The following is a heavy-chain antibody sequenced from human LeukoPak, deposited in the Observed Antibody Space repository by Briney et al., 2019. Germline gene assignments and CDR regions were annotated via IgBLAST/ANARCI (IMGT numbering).Heavy chain of an antibody. J-gene: IGHJ4*02. CDR1: GYTFTGYY. D-gene: IGHD3-10*01. CDR2: INPNSGGT. CDR3: ARHYGSGRAFDY. V-gene: IGHV1-2*02. Sequence: GASVKVSCKASGYTFTGYYMHWVRQAPGQGLEWMGWINPNSGGTNYVQKFQGRVTMTRDTSISTAYMELSRLRSDDTAVYYCARHYGSGRAFDYWGQGTLVTVSS.